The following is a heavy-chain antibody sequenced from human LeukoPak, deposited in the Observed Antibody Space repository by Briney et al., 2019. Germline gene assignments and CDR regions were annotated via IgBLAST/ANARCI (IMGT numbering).Heavy chain of an antibody. Sequence: GASVKVSCKASGYTFTSYGISWVRQAPGQGLEWMGWISAYNGNTNYAQKLQGRVTMTTDTSTSTAYMELRSLRSDDTAVYYCARDLRGYYDFRSGYLAPNRFDYWGQGTLVTVSS. V-gene: IGHV1-18*01. CDR3: ARDLRGYYDFRSGYLAPNRFDY. CDR1: GYTFTSYG. D-gene: IGHD3-3*01. CDR2: ISAYNGNT. J-gene: IGHJ4*02.